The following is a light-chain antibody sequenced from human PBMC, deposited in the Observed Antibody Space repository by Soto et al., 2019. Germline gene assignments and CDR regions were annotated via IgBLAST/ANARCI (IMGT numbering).Light chain of an antibody. Sequence: QSVLTQPPSASATPGQRVTISCSGSRSNIGTNAVNWYQQLPGTAPRLLIYNNNQRPSGVPDRFSGSKSGTSASLAISGLQSDDVATYFCAAWADSLNVLYVFGTGTKLTVL. J-gene: IGLJ1*01. CDR1: RSNIGTNA. CDR2: NNN. V-gene: IGLV1-44*01. CDR3: AAWADSLNVLYV.